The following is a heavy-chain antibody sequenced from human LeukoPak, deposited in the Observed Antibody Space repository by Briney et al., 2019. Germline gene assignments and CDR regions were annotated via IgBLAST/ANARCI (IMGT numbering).Heavy chain of an antibody. D-gene: IGHD2-2*01. Sequence: GGSLRLSCAASGFKFSDHYIDWVRQAPGKGLEYVSAISSNGGNTYYANSVKGRFTISRDNSNNTLYLQMGSLRAEDMAVYYCARTYCSSTSCLVDYWGQGTLVTVSS. J-gene: IGHJ4*02. CDR2: ISSNGGNT. CDR1: GFKFSDHY. V-gene: IGHV3-64*01. CDR3: ARTYCSSTSCLVDY.